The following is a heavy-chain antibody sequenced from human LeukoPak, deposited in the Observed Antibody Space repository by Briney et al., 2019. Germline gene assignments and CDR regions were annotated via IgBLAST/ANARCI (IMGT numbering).Heavy chain of an antibody. CDR1: GASFISYY. D-gene: IGHD6-13*01. Sequence: SETLSLTCTVSGASFISYYWTWIRQPAGEGLEWIGRIYTSGNTNYNPSLKSRVTMSVDTSKNQFSLKLASVTAADTAVYYCARDLEAAGYFDNWGQGTLVTVSS. V-gene: IGHV4-4*07. CDR3: ARDLEAAGYFDN. J-gene: IGHJ4*02. CDR2: IYTSGNT.